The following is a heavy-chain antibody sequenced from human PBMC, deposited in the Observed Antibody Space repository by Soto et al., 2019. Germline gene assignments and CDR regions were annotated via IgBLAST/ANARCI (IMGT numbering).Heavy chain of an antibody. J-gene: IGHJ4*02. CDR2: ITGSGLTI. CDR3: AKDDVSGDGLWLVSD. Sequence: GSLRLSCEASGFTFNKYAMIWVRQAPGKGQEWVSGITGSGLTIEHSASVKGRFTISRDNSKNTVYLQMNSLRAEDTAIYYCAKDDVSGDGLWLVSDWGQGTPVTVSS. D-gene: IGHD2-21*02. V-gene: IGHV3-23*01. CDR1: GFTFNKYA.